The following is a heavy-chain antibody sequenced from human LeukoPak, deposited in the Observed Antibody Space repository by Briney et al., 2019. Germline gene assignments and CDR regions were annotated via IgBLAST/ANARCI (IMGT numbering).Heavy chain of an antibody. D-gene: IGHD3-22*01. J-gene: IGHJ1*01. CDR1: GFTFSSYE. V-gene: IGHV3-48*03. CDR2: ISSAGSII. Sequence: PGGSLRLSCAASGFTFSSYEMHSARQASGKGLEWISYISSAGSIIYYADSVKGRFTISRDNPKSSLYLQMSSLRAEDTAIYYCVRGLTISCYRYFQHWGQGTLVIVSS. CDR3: VRGLTISCYRYFQH.